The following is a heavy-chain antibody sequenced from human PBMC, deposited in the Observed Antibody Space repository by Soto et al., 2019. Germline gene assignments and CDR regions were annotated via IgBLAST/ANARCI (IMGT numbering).Heavy chain of an antibody. J-gene: IGHJ4*02. V-gene: IGHV4-39*01. CDR1: GGSISTSIYY. CDR2: IYYSGST. Sequence: SETLSLTCTVSGGSISTSIYYWGWIRQPPGKGLEWIGSIYYSGSTYYKPSLKSRITISVDTSKNQFSLKLSSVTAADTAVYYCARRVGYCSGGSCYPGIFDYWGQGTLVTVSS. CDR3: ARRVGYCSGGSCYPGIFDY. D-gene: IGHD2-15*01.